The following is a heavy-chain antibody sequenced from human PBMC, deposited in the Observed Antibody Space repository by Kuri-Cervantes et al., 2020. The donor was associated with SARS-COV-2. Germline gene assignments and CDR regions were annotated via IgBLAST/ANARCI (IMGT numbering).Heavy chain of an antibody. V-gene: IGHV4-34*01. Sequence: GSLRLSCAVYGGSFSGYYWSWIRQPPGKGLEWIGEINHSGSTNYNPSLKSRVTISVDTSKNQFSLKLSSVTAVDTAVYYCARAVKRFDYWGQGTLVTVSS. CDR2: INHSGST. CDR3: ARAVKRFDY. J-gene: IGHJ4*02. CDR1: GGSFSGYY. D-gene: IGHD2/OR15-2a*01.